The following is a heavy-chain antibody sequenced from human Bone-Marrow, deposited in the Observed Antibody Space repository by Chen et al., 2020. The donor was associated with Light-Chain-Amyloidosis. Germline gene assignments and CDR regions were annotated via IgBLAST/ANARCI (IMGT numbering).Heavy chain of an antibody. CDR2: IGQDGSEK. Sequence: GESGGGLVQPGASLRLSCEASGFTFTNYYMAWVRQAPGKGLGWVANIGQDGSEKYFVDSLKGRFTISRDNAKNYLFLQMNSLRVEDTAVYYCPRRVRGGCYFDYWGQGSPVTVSS. J-gene: IGHJ4*02. V-gene: IGHV3-7*05. CDR1: GFTFTNYY. D-gene: IGHD2-15*01. CDR3: PRRVRGGCYFDY.